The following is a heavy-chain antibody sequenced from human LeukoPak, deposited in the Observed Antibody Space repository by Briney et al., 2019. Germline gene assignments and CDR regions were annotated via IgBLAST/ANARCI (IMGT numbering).Heavy chain of an antibody. CDR1: GGSFSGYY. J-gene: IGHJ1*01. CDR3: AAREVTRTFQH. CDR2: INHSGST. Sequence: SETLSLTCAVYGGSFSGYYWSWIRQPPGKGLEWIGEINHSGSTNYNPSLKSRVTISVDTSKNQLSLKLSSVTAADTAVYYCAAREVTRTFQHWGQGTLVTVSS. D-gene: IGHD2-21*02. V-gene: IGHV4-34*01.